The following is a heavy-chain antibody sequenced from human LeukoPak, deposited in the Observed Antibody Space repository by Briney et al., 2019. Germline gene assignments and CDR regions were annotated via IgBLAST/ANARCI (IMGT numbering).Heavy chain of an antibody. Sequence: SQTLSLTCAISGDSVSSNSAAWIWIRPSPSRGLVWLGWTYCRSKWDTDFGGCVNSRIAINPDTSKNQFSLQLNSVTPEVTAVYYCARKAVGGAFDVWGQGTMVTVSS. CDR3: ARKAVGGAFDV. CDR1: GDSVSSNSAA. J-gene: IGHJ3*01. V-gene: IGHV6-1*01. CDR2: TYCRSKWDT. D-gene: IGHD3-16*01.